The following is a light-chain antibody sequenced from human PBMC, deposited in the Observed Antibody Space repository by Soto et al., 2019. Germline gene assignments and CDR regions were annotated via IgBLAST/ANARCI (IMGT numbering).Light chain of an antibody. CDR3: QTWGTAIHDVV. V-gene: IGLV4-69*01. CDR1: SGHNNYA. Sequence: QPVLTQSPSASASLGASVKLTCTLSSGHNNYAIAWHQQQPEKGPRYLMKLNTDGSHRKGDGIPDRFSGSSSGAERHLTISSLQSEDEADYYCQTWGTAIHDVVFGGGTKLTVL. CDR2: LNTDGSH. J-gene: IGLJ2*01.